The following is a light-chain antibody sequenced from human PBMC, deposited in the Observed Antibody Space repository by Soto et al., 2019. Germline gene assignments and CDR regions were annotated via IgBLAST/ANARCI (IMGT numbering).Light chain of an antibody. CDR2: GAS. J-gene: IGKJ5*01. CDR1: QSVSNN. V-gene: IGKV3-15*01. Sequence: IVLTQSPGPLSLSPGERATLSCRASQSVSNNYLAWYQQKPGQAPRLLIYGASTRATGIPARFSGSGSGTEFTLTISSLQSEDFAVYYCQQYNNWPPLTFGQGTRLEI. CDR3: QQYNNWPPLT.